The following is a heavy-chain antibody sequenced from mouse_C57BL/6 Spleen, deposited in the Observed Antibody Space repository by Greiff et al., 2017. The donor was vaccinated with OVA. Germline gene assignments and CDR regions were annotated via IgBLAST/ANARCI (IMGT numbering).Heavy chain of an antibody. CDR3: ARNWDDYFDY. CDR2: IYPSDSET. CDR1: GYTFTSYW. J-gene: IGHJ2*01. Sequence: QVQLQQPGAELVRPGSSVKLSCTASGYTFTSYWMAWVQQRPGQGLEWIGNIYPSDSETHYNQKFKDKATLTVDKSSSTAYLQLSSLTSEDSAVYYCARNWDDYFDYWGQGTTLTVSS. D-gene: IGHD4-1*01. V-gene: IGHV1-61*01.